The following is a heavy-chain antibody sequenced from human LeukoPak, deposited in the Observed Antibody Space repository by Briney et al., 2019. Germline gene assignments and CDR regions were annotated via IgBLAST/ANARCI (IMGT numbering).Heavy chain of an antibody. J-gene: IGHJ4*02. V-gene: IGHV3-21*01. CDR1: GFTFSNYS. Sequence: PGGTLRLSCAASGFTFSNYSMNWVRQAPGKGLEWVSSITCSGSSIYYPSSVKGRFTISRDNARNLLYLQMTRLRAEDTAIYYCARAEAVKFRDFDYWGQGTLVTVSS. CDR2: ITCSGSSI. CDR3: ARAEAVKFRDFDY. D-gene: IGHD3-16*02.